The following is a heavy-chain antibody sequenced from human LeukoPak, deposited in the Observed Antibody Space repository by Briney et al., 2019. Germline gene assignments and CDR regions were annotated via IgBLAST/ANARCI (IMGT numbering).Heavy chain of an antibody. CDR3: ARRGYYSYDAFDI. CDR1: GYSFTNYW. Sequence: GESLKISCXGSGYSFTNYWIGWVRQMPGKGLEWMRIIYPGDSNTKYSPSFQGQVTISADKSINTAYLQWSSLKASDTAMYYCARRGYYSYDAFDIWGQGTMVTVSS. CDR2: IYPGDSNT. D-gene: IGHD3-22*01. V-gene: IGHV5-51*01. J-gene: IGHJ3*02.